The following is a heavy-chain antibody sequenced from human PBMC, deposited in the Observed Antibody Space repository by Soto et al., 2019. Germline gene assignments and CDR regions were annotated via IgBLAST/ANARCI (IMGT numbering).Heavy chain of an antibody. CDR2: MYTSRNS. J-gene: IGHJ6*02. V-gene: IGHV4-4*07. Sequence: SETLSLTCTVSGASINSYHWSWIRQPAGKGLEWIGRMYTSRNSNYNPSLQSRVTMSLDTPKNEFSLNLSSVTAADTAVYYCAKNSWGGMDVWGQGTTVTVSS. D-gene: IGHD3-16*01. CDR3: AKNSWGGMDV. CDR1: GASINSYH.